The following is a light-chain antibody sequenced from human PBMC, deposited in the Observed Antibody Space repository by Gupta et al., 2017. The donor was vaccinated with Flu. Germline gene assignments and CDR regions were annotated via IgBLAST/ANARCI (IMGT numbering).Light chain of an antibody. CDR2: GVS. CDR1: QSVKSNY. J-gene: IGKJ1*01. Sequence: VFTQSPGTLSLSPGDRVTLSCRATQSVKSNYLAWYQQKPGQAPRLLIYGVSSRATGIADRFTGSGSGTDFTLTISRLEPEDFAVYYCQQYGSSPWTFGQGTKVEIK. V-gene: IGKV3-20*01. CDR3: QQYGSSPWT.